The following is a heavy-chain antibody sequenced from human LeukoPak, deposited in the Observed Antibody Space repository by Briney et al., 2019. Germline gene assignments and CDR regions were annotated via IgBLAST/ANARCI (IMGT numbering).Heavy chain of an antibody. CDR2: IKPDGSET. CDR3: TRNTVAAAGDD. Sequence: PGGSLRLSCAASGFTFNSYDLHWVRQAPGKGLEWVANIKPDGSETSYVDSVKGRFTISRDNTKNSLFLQMNSLRADDTALYYCTRNTVAAAGDDWGQGTLVTVSS. V-gene: IGHV3-7*01. D-gene: IGHD6-13*01. J-gene: IGHJ4*02. CDR1: GFTFNSYD.